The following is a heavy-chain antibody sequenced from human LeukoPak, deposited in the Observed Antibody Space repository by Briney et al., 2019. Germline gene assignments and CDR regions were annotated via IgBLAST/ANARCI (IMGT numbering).Heavy chain of an antibody. CDR1: GGTFSSYA. CDR2: IIPIFGTA. D-gene: IGHD2-21*02. V-gene: IGHV1-69*05. J-gene: IGHJ4*02. CDR3: ARAGGIGAVTEPFDY. Sequence: ASMKVSCKASGGTFSSYAVSWVRQAPGQGLEWMGGIIPIFGTANYAQKFQGRVTITTDESTSTAYMELSSLRSEDTAVYYCARAGGIGAVTEPFDYWGQGTLVTVSS.